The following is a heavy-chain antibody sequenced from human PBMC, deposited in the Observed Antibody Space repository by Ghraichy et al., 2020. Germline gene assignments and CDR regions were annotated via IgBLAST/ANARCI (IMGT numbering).Heavy chain of an antibody. CDR1: GFSLSTSGMC. J-gene: IGHJ4*02. Sequence: SGPTLVKPTQTLTLTCTFSGFSLSTSGMCVSWIRQPPGKALEWLARIDWDDDKYYSTSLKTRLTISKDTSKNQVVLTMTNMDPVDTATYYCARLSIGGFSPYYFDYWGQGTLVTVSS. CDR3: ARLSIGGFSPYYFDY. V-gene: IGHV2-70*11. CDR2: IDWDDDK. D-gene: IGHD6-6*01.